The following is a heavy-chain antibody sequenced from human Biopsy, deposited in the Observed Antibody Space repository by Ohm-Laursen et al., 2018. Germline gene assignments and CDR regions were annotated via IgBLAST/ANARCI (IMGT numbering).Heavy chain of an antibody. CDR1: GESSSGYF. J-gene: IGHJ6*02. D-gene: IGHD5-12*01. V-gene: IGHV4-34*01. CDR3: ARGSGYLKLDV. CDR2: INQSGST. Sequence: SDTLSLTCAVNGESSSGYFWNWIRQPPGKGLEWIGEINQSGSTKYNPSLKRRATLSADSSNSQFSLRLTSVTAADTAIYYCARGSGYLKLDVWGQGTTVTVSS.